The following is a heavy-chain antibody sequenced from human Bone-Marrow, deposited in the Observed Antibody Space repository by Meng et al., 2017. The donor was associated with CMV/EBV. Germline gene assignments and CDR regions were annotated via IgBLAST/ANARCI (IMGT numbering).Heavy chain of an antibody. J-gene: IGHJ4*02. D-gene: IGHD1-26*01. Sequence: QVHLQEWGAGLLKPSETLSLTCGVYGAPFSGYWSWVRQPPGKGLEWIGEITHSGSTNYNVSLKSRVTISIDTSKNQFSLKLSSVTATETAVYYCAPGFRSWSGSYSSWGQGTLVTVSS. V-gene: IGHV4-34*01. CDR2: ITHSGST. CDR3: APGFRSWSGSYSS. CDR1: GAPFSGY.